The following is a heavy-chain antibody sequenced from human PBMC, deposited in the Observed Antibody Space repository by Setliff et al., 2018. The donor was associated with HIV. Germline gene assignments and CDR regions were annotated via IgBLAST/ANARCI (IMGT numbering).Heavy chain of an antibody. J-gene: IGHJ4*02. D-gene: IGHD2-2*01. CDR2: IYTSGST. Sequence: PSETLSLTCTVSGGSISSYYWSWIRQPAGKGLEWIGRIYTSGSTNYNPSLKSRVTMSVDTSENQFSLKLSSVTAADTAVYYCARSMRGYCSDTSCRTFDYWGQGALVTVSS. CDR3: ARSMRGYCSDTSCRTFDY. V-gene: IGHV4-4*07. CDR1: GGSISSYY.